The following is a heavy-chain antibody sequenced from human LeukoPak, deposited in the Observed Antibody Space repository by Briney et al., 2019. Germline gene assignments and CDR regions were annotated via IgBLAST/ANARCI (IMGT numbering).Heavy chain of an antibody. J-gene: IGHJ6*03. CDR1: GFSFTNYD. CDR2: IGTAGDT. V-gene: IGHV3-13*01. CDR3: VRGSTVTYNMDV. Sequence: TGGPLRLSCAASGFSFTNYDMHWVRQPTGKGLEWVATIGTAGDTSYAGSVKGRFTITRENDKSSLYLQISRLRSGDTAVYYCVRGSTVTYNMDVWGQGTTVIVSS. D-gene: IGHD4-17*01.